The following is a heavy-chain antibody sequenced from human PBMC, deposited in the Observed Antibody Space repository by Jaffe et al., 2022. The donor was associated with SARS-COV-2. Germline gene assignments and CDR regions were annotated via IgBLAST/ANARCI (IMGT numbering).Heavy chain of an antibody. Sequence: VQLLESGGGLVQPGGSLRLSCAASGFTFSNFAMNWVRQAPGKGLEWVSTISNAGGTTYYADSVKGRFTISRDNSKNTLSLQMNSLRGDDTAVYYCAKARGAITTLYSFDQWGQGSLVTVSS. J-gene: IGHJ4*02. V-gene: IGHV3-23*01. D-gene: IGHD3-10*01. CDR3: AKARGAITTLYSFDQ. CDR1: GFTFSNFA. CDR2: ISNAGGTT.